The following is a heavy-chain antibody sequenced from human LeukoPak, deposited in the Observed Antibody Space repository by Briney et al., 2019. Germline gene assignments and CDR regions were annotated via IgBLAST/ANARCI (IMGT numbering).Heavy chain of an antibody. CDR2: ILPAGYT. D-gene: IGHD1-26*01. V-gene: IGHV4-38-2*01. CDR1: GYSISSNYY. CDR3: ARGHSGSYFLY. J-gene: IGHJ4*02. Sequence: SETLSLTCAVSGYSISSNYYWGWIRQPPGKGLEWIGSILPAGYTDYNPSLKSRVVMSVDTSKNQFSLKVSSVTAADTAVYYCARGHSGSYFLYWGQGTLVTVSS.